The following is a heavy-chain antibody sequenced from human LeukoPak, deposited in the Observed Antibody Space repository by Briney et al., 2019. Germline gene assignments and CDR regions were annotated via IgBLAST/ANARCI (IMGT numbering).Heavy chain of an antibody. D-gene: IGHD2-2*01. Sequence: ASVKVSCKASGYTFTGYYMHWLRQAPGQGLEWMGWINPNSGGTNYAQNFQGRVTMTRDTSISTAYMELSRLRSDDTAVYYCARDEKDIVVVPAAMPGFDPWGQGTLVTVSS. V-gene: IGHV1-2*02. CDR3: ARDEKDIVVVPAAMPGFDP. J-gene: IGHJ5*02. CDR1: GYTFTGYY. CDR2: INPNSGGT.